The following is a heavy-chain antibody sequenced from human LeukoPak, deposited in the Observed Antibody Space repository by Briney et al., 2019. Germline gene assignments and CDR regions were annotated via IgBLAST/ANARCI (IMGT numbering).Heavy chain of an antibody. J-gene: IGHJ4*02. CDR2: IKGGGGDP. Sequence: GGYLRLSCAASGFTFNTNAMGWVRQAPGKGLEWVSSIKGGGGDPFYADSAKGRFTISRDNSKNSLFLQLNSLRADDTAVYYCAKGGHDFNPFYWWGQGTLVTVSS. CDR1: GFTFNTNA. CDR3: AKGGHDFNPFYW. D-gene: IGHD2-21*02. V-gene: IGHV3-23*01.